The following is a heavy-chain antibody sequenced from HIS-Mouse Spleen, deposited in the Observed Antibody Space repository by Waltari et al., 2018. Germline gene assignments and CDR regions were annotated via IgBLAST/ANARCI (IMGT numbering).Heavy chain of an antibody. CDR1: GYTFTSYD. V-gene: IGHV1-8*01. D-gene: IGHD4-4*01. CDR2: MNPNMGKT. Sequence: QVQLVQSGAEVKKPGASVKVSCKASGYTFTSYDINWVRQATGQGLGWMGRMNPNMGKTGYAQKFQGRVTMTRNTSISTAYMELSSLRSEDTAVYYCARGHDYSNYFDYWGQGTLVTVSS. CDR3: ARGHDYSNYFDY. J-gene: IGHJ4*02.